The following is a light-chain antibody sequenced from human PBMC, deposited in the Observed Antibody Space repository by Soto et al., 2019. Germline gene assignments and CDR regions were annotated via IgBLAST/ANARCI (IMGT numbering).Light chain of an antibody. CDR2: DNN. V-gene: IGLV1-51*01. CDR3: GTWDYSLTAVV. Sequence: QSVLTQPPSVSAAPGQTVTISCSGSHSNIGNNFVSWYQHLPGTAPKLLIYDNNKRPSGIPDRFSGYKSGTSATLGITGLQTGDEAEYYCGTWDYSLTAVVFGGGTKVTVL. J-gene: IGLJ2*01. CDR1: HSNIGNNF.